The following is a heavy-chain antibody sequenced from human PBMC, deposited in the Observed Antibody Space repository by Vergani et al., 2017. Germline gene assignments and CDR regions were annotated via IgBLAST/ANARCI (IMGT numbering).Heavy chain of an antibody. CDR3: AKGGCSSSWEDYYYYGMDG. Sequence: EVQLLESGGGLVQPGGSLRLSCAASGFTFSSYAMSWVRQAPGKGLEWVSAISGSGGSTYYADSVKGRFTISRDNSKNTLYLQMSSLRAEDTAVYYCAKGGCSSSWEDYYYYGMDGGGQGTTVAVSS. J-gene: IGHJ6*02. CDR2: ISGSGGST. CDR1: GFTFSSYA. D-gene: IGHD6-13*01. V-gene: IGHV3-23*01.